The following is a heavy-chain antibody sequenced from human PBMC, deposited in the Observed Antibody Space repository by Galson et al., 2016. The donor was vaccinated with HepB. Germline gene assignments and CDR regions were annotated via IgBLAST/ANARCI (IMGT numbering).Heavy chain of an antibody. CDR2: IWYDGSNK. V-gene: IGHV3-33*08. CDR1: GFTFSSYV. J-gene: IGHJ6*02. CDR3: ARGDYGAYSPFGMDV. D-gene: IGHD4-17*01. Sequence: SLRLSCAASGFTFSSYVMTWVRQAPGKGLKWVAVIWYDGSNKQFADSVKGRFTISRDNSKNTVYLQMNSLRAEDTAVYYCARGDYGAYSPFGMDVWGQGTTVTVSS.